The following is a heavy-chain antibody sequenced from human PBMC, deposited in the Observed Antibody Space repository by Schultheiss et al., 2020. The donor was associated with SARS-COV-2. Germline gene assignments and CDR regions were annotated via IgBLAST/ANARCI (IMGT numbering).Heavy chain of an antibody. Sequence: ASVKVSCKASGYTFTSYGISWVRQAPGQGLEWMGWISAYNGNTGSAQNFQGRVTMTRNTSISTAYMELSSLRSEDTAVYYCARDLSSPENDWLSTNFDYWGQGTLVTVSS. CDR1: GYTFTSYG. CDR2: ISAYNGNT. D-gene: IGHD3-9*01. J-gene: IGHJ4*02. V-gene: IGHV1-18*01. CDR3: ARDLSSPENDWLSTNFDY.